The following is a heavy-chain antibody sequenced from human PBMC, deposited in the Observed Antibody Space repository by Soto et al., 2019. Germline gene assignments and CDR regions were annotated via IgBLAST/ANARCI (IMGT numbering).Heavy chain of an antibody. Sequence: GGSLRLSCAASGFTFSSYAMSWVRQAPGKGLEWVSAISGSGGSTYYADSVKGRFTISRDNSKNTLYLQMNSLRAEDTAVYYCAKVGTYYYGSGSYSKIRNYFDYWGQGTLVTAPQ. D-gene: IGHD3-10*01. CDR2: ISGSGGST. J-gene: IGHJ4*02. CDR3: AKVGTYYYGSGSYSKIRNYFDY. CDR1: GFTFSSYA. V-gene: IGHV3-23*01.